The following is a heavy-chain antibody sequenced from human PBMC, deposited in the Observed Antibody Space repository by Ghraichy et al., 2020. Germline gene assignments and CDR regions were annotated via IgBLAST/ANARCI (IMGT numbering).Heavy chain of an antibody. D-gene: IGHD3-10*01. Sequence: ASVKVSCKTSEYSFTAYPIHWVRQAPGQGLEWMGWIQTANGKPKYSQRFQDRITITRDTSARTVYMELSSLRSQDTAVYYCARGTTMVQGASDWGQGTLVTVSS. J-gene: IGHJ4*02. V-gene: IGHV1-3*04. CDR2: IQTANGKP. CDR1: EYSFTAYP. CDR3: ARGTTMVQGASD.